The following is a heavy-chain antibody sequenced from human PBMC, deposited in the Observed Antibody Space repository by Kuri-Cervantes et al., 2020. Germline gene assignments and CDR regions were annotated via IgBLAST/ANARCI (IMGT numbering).Heavy chain of an antibody. V-gene: IGHV3-9*01. D-gene: IGHD3-16*02. Sequence: GGSLRLSCAASGFTFDDYAMHWVRQAPGKGLEWVSGISWNSGSIGYADSVKGRFTISRDNAKNSLYLQMNSLRAEDTAVYFCAGGYRGEYYFDFWGQGILVTVSS. J-gene: IGHJ4*02. CDR2: ISWNSGSI. CDR1: GFTFDDYA. CDR3: AGGYRGEYYFDF.